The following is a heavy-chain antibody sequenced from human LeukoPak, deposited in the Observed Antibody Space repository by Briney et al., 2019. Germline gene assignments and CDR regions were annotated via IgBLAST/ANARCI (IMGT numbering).Heavy chain of an antibody. Sequence: SETLSLTCTVSAGSISSYYWSWIRQPAGKGLEWIGRIYTSGSTNYNPSLKSRVTMSVDTSKNQFSLKVDSVTAADTAVYYCNTMKVESLAAFDIWGQGTMVTVSS. D-gene: IGHD1-1*01. J-gene: IGHJ3*02. CDR2: IYTSGST. CDR3: NTMKVESLAAFDI. CDR1: AGSISSYY. V-gene: IGHV4-4*07.